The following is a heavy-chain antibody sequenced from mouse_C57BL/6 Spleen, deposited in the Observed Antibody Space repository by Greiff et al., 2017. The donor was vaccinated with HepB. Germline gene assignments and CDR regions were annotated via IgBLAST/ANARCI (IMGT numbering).Heavy chain of an antibody. V-gene: IGHV1-82*01. Sequence: VQLQQSGPELVKPGASVKISCKASGYAFSSSWMNWVKQRPGKGLEWIGRIYPGDGDTNYNGKFKGKATLTADKSSSTAYMQLSSLTSEDSAVYFCARLQLRLQVDYWGQGTTLTVSS. CDR1: GYAFSSSW. J-gene: IGHJ2*01. CDR2: IYPGDGDT. CDR3: ARLQLRLQVDY. D-gene: IGHD3-2*02.